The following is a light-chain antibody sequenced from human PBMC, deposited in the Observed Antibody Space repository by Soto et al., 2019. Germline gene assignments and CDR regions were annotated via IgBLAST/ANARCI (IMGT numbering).Light chain of an antibody. CDR1: QSVDSAF. CDR3: QQYASSLT. J-gene: IGKJ1*01. V-gene: IGKV3-20*01. Sequence: EIVLTQSPGSLSLSLGERATLSCRASQSVDSAFFAWYQQKPGQPPRLLMYGASRRATGIPDRFSGSGSGTDFTLTISRLEPEDFAGYYCQQYASSLTFRQGTKVQI. CDR2: GAS.